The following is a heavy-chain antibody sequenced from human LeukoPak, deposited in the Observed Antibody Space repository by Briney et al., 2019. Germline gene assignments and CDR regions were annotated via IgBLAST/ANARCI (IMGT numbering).Heavy chain of an antibody. D-gene: IGHD3-3*01. CDR3: ARLSYYDFWSGYRNDAFDI. CDR1: GGSISSSSYY. J-gene: IGHJ3*02. V-gene: IGHV4-39*01. Sequence: PSETLSLTCTVSGGSISSSSYYWGWIRQPPGKGLEWIWSIYYSGSTYYNPSLKSRVTISVDTSKNQFSLKLSSVTAADTAVYYCARLSYYDFWSGYRNDAFDIWGQGTMVTVSS. CDR2: IYYSGST.